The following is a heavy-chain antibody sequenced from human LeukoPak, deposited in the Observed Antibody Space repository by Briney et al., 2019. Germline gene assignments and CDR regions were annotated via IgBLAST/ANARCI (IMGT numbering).Heavy chain of an antibody. Sequence: GGSLRLSCAASGLTFSNYAMTWVRQTPEKGLEWVSSISSSGSYIYYADSVKGRFTISRDNAKNSLYLQMNSLRAEDTAVYYCARDFPDSSGGFDYWGQGTLVTVSS. J-gene: IGHJ4*02. D-gene: IGHD3-22*01. V-gene: IGHV3-21*01. CDR1: GLTFSNYA. CDR3: ARDFPDSSGGFDY. CDR2: ISSSGSYI.